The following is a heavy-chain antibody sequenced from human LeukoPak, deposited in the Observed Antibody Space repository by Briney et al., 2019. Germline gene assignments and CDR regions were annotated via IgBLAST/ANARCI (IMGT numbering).Heavy chain of an antibody. J-gene: IGHJ4*02. V-gene: IGHV1-46*01. CDR3: ARGKWELLWLLF. D-gene: IGHD1-26*01. CDR1: GHTFSSYY. CDR2: INPSGGST. Sequence: GPSVNVSCKASGHTFSSYYIHWVRQAPEQGREWMGIINPSGGSTSHTEKFEGRVSMTRDTSTSTVYTELSSLRAEDTAVYYCARGKWELLWLLFWGQGTLVTVSS.